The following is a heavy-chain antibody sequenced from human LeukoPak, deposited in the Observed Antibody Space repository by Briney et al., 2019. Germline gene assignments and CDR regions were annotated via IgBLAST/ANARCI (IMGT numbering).Heavy chain of an antibody. CDR3: ARLRNGYFDY. D-gene: IGHD4-17*01. J-gene: IGHJ4*02. V-gene: IGHV4-59*08. CDR2: IYYSGST. Sequence: SETLSLTCTVSGGPISSYYWSWIRQPPGKGLEWIGYIYYSGSTNYNPSLKSRVTISVDTSKNQFSLKLSSVTAADTAVYYCARLRNGYFDYWGQGTLVTVSS. CDR1: GGPISSYY.